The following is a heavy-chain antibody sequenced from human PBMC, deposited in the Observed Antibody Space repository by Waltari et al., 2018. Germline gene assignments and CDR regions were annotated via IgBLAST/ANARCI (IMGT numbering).Heavy chain of an antibody. Sequence: EVQLVESGGGLVKPGGSLRLSCAASGFTFSSYSMNWVRQAPGKGLEWVSSIRSSRSYIYYADAGKGRFTIARDKSKNTLYLQMNSLRAEDTAVYYCARVGSSGWYSGYYFDYWGQGTLVTVSS. J-gene: IGHJ4*02. CDR2: IRSSRSYI. D-gene: IGHD6-19*01. CDR1: GFTFSSYS. CDR3: ARVGSSGWYSGYYFDY. V-gene: IGHV3-21*01.